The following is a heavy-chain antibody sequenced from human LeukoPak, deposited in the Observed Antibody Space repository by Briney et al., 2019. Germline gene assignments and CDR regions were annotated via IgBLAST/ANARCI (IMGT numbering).Heavy chain of an antibody. CDR3: ARGGLGYCSGGSCYDWFDP. V-gene: IGHV4-34*01. Sequence: SETLSLTCAVYGGSFSGYYWSWIRQPPGKGLEWIGEINHSGSTNYNPSLKSRVTISVDTSKNQFPLKLSSVTAADTAVYYCARGGLGYCSGGSCYDWFDPWGQGTLVTVSS. CDR1: GGSFSGYY. D-gene: IGHD2-15*01. J-gene: IGHJ5*02. CDR2: INHSGST.